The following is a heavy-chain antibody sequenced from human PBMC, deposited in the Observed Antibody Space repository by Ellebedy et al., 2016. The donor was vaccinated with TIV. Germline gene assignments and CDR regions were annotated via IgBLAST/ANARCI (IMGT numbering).Heavy chain of an antibody. J-gene: IGHJ4*02. Sequence: MPSETLSLTCAVYGGSLSGYYWSWIRQPPGKGLQWIGVIHHTGSTNHNPSLKSRVTISVDTSKNQFSLILSSVTAADTAVYYCARTISGDYATDYWGQGTPVTVSS. V-gene: IGHV4-34*01. CDR2: IHHTGST. CDR1: GGSLSGYY. D-gene: IGHD4-17*01. CDR3: ARTISGDYATDY.